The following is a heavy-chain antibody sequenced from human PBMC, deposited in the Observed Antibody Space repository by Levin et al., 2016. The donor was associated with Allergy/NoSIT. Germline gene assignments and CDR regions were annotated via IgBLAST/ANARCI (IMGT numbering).Heavy chain of an antibody. CDR2: INHSGST. CDR3: ARGLGMDV. Sequence: RQAPGKGLEWIGEINHSGSTNYNPSLKSRVTISVDTSKNQFSLKLSSVTAADTAVYYCARGLGMDVWGQGTTVTVSS. J-gene: IGHJ6*02. V-gene: IGHV4-34*01.